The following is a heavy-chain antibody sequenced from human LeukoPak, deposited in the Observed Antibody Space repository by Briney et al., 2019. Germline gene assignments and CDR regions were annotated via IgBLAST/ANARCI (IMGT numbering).Heavy chain of an antibody. Sequence: PGGSLRLSCAASGFTFSSYAMHWVRQAPGKGLEYVSAISSSGGSTYYANSVKGRFTISRDNSKNTLYLQMGSLRAEDMAVYYCARGDYYDSSGYPTTFDPWGQGTLVTVSS. CDR3: ARGDYYDSSGYPTTFDP. V-gene: IGHV3-64*01. CDR1: GFTFSSYA. D-gene: IGHD3-22*01. J-gene: IGHJ5*02. CDR2: ISSSGGST.